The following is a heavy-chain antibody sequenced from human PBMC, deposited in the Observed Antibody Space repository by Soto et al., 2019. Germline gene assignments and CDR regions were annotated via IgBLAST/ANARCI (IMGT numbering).Heavy chain of an antibody. CDR2: INHSGST. D-gene: IGHD2-2*01. CDR3: ARSVDSRYCSSTSCYSTGNWFDP. J-gene: IGHJ5*02. Sequence: SETLSLTCAVYGGSFSGYYWSWIRQPPGKGLEWIGEINHSGSTNYNPSLKSRVTISVDTSKNQFSLKLSSVTAADTAVYYCARSVDSRYCSSTSCYSTGNWFDPWGQGTLVTVSS. CDR1: GGSFSGYY. V-gene: IGHV4-34*01.